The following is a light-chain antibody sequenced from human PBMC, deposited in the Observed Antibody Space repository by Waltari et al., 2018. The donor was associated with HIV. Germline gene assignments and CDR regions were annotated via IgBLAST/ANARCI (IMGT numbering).Light chain of an antibody. CDR2: GAS. Sequence: ETVMTQSPATLSLSPGEGATLSCRASQTISRSYLSWYQQKPGQSPRLLIYGASIRATGIPDRFSGSGSGTDFTLTISRLQLEDFAVYYCQQDYAFPVTFGQGTKVEIK. V-gene: IGKV3D-7*01. CDR1: QTISRSY. CDR3: QQDYAFPVT. J-gene: IGKJ1*01.